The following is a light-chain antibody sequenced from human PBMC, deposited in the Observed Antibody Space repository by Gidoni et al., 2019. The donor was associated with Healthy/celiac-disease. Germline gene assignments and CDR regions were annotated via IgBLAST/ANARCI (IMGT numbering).Light chain of an antibody. V-gene: IGLV1-51*01. CDR2: DNN. CDR1: SSNIGNNY. Sequence: QSVFTQPPSVSAAPAQKVTISCSGSSSNIGNNYVSWYQQLPGTAPKLLIYDNNKRPSGIPDRFSGYKSGTSATLGITGLQTGDEADYYCGTWDSSLSAYVFGTGTKVTVL. CDR3: GTWDSSLSAYV. J-gene: IGLJ1*01.